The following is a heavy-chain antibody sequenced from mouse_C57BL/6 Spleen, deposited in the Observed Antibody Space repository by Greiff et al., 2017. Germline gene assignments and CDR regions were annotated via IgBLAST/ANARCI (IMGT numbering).Heavy chain of an antibody. J-gene: IGHJ2*01. Sequence: QVQLQQSGPELVKPGASVKLSCKASGYTFTSYDINWVKQRPGQGLEWIGWIYPNSGGTKYNEKFKSKATLTVDKPSSTAYMQLSSLTSEDSAVYYCARGGLPSFDYWGQGTTLTVSS. CDR3: ARGGLPSFDY. D-gene: IGHD2-2*01. CDR2: IYPNSGGT. CDR1: GYTFTSYD. V-gene: IGHV1-85*01.